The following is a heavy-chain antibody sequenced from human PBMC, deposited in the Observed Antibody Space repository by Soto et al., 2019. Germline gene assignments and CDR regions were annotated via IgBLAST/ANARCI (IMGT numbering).Heavy chain of an antibody. CDR1: GVPITTFY. D-gene: IGHD1-20*01. V-gene: IGHV4-59*07. CDR3: ARGQVLHYQYGVDA. Sequence: QVQLQESGPALVRPSDSLSLMCSVSGVPITTFYWSWIRQAPGKGLEYIGYIYYGGSTHYNPALKSRVTISVDTANNEFSLKLRSLTAADSGAYNCARGQVLHYQYGVDAWGQGTAVIV. J-gene: IGHJ6*02. CDR2: IYYGGST.